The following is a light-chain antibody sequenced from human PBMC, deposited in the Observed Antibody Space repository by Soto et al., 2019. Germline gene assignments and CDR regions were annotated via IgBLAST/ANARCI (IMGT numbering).Light chain of an antibody. CDR3: TSYTTSSLYV. J-gene: IGLJ1*01. V-gene: IGLV2-14*01. CDR2: DVN. CDR1: SSDVGAYNY. Sequence: QSALTQPDSVSGSPGQSLTLSCTGTSSDVGAYNYVSWYQQHPGKAPKLIIYDVNNRPSGVSNRLSGAKSGNTASLTISGLQAEDEADYYCTSYTTSSLYVFGTGTKVTVL.